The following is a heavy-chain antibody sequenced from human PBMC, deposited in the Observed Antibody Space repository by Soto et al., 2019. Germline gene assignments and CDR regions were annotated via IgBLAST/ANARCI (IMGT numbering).Heavy chain of an antibody. CDR2: IIPIFGTA. J-gene: IGHJ6*02. V-gene: IGHV1-69*13. Sequence: SVKVSCKASGGTFSSYAISWVRQAPGQGLEWMGGIIPIFGTANYAQKFQGRVTITADESTSTAYMELSSLRSEDTAVYYCARDEVVRGVTTYYYYGMDVWGQGTTVTVSS. D-gene: IGHD3-10*01. CDR1: GGTFSSYA. CDR3: ARDEVVRGVTTYYYYGMDV.